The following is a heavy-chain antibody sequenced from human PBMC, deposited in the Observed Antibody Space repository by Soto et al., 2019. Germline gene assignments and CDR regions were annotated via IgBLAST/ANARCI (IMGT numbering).Heavy chain of an antibody. CDR2: ISSGGGKR. CDR1: GFTFSNYG. D-gene: IGHD2-15*01. J-gene: IGHJ4*02. CDR3: ARNNATPETGQHFDN. Sequence: EVQLLESGGGLVQPGGSLRLSCGGSGFTFSNYGMSWVRQAPGKGLEGVSTISSGGGKRHYADSVRGRFTIARDNSKNTLYLQLNSLSAEDTAVYYCARNNATPETGQHFDNWGQGTLVSVSS. V-gene: IGHV3-23*01.